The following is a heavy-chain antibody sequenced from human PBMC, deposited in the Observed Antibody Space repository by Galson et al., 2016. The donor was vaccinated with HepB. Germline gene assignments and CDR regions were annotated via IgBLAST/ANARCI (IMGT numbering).Heavy chain of an antibody. CDR3: ARDDQSGSWSWFDP. J-gene: IGHJ5*02. CDR1: GYRFTSYG. D-gene: IGHD6-13*01. V-gene: IGHV1-18*01. CDR2: ISASNGNT. Sequence: SVKVSCKASGYRFTSYGFSWLRQAPGQGLEWMGWISASNGNTDYPQKFQGRVTMTTDTSTNTAYMEMRSLRSDDTAVYYCARDDQSGSWSWFDPGGQGTLVTVSS.